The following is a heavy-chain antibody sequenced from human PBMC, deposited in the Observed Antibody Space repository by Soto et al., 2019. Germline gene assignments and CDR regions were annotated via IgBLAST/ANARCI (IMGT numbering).Heavy chain of an antibody. V-gene: IGHV3-23*01. Sequence: DVQFLESGGGVVQRGGSLSLSGAASGLNFRNFPMSWVRQTPGKGLEWVSAISGSGTNTDYADTVKGRFTISRDNSKKTLYLQMDNLGVGDTAIYYCAKTPGRRGCFDWWGQGTQVTVSS. J-gene: IGHJ4*02. CDR1: GLNFRNFP. CDR2: ISGSGTNT. D-gene: IGHD6-25*01. CDR3: AKTPGRRGCFDW.